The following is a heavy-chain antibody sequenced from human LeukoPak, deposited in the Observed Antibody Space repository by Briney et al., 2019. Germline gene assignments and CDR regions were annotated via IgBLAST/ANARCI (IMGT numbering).Heavy chain of an antibody. CDR1: GFTFSSYA. CDR2: ISGNGGST. CDR3: ARSGDYGYYMDV. V-gene: IGHV3-64*01. J-gene: IGHJ6*03. Sequence: GGSLRLSCAASGFTFSSYAMHWVRQAPGKGLEYVSAISGNGGSTYYASSVKGRFTISRDSSKNTLYLQMGSLRAEDMAVYYCARSGDYGYYMDVWGKGTTVTVSS.